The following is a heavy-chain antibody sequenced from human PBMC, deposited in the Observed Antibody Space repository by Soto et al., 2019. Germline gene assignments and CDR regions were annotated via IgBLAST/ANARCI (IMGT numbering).Heavy chain of an antibody. J-gene: IGHJ4*02. D-gene: IGHD3-22*01. Sequence: QVQLVQSGAEVKKPGSSVKVSCKASGGTFSSYAISWVRQAPGQGLEWMGGIIPIFGTANYAQKFQGRVTITDDKSTSTAYMELSRLRSEDTAVYYCASTAGVYDSSGYPCDYWGQGTLVTGSS. CDR2: IIPIFGTA. V-gene: IGHV1-69*06. CDR3: ASTAGVYDSSGYPCDY. CDR1: GGTFSSYA.